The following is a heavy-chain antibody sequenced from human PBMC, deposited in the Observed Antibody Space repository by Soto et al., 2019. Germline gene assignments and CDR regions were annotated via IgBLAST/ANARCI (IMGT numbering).Heavy chain of an antibody. CDR1: GGTFSSYT. D-gene: IGHD2-2*01. J-gene: IGHJ6*02. Sequence: QVQLVQSGAEVKKPGSSVKFSCKASGGTFSSYTISWVRQAPGQGLEWMGRIIPILGIANYAQKFQGRVTITADKSTSTAYMELSSLRSEDTAVYYCARDCSSTSCYAPTPFYYYGMDVWGQGTTVTVSS. CDR3: ARDCSSTSCYAPTPFYYYGMDV. V-gene: IGHV1-69*08. CDR2: IIPILGIA.